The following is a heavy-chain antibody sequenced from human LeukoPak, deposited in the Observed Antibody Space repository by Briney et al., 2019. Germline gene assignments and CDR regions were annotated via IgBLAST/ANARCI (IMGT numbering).Heavy chain of an antibody. D-gene: IGHD4-17*01. Sequence: ASVTVSCTASGYTFSSYYMHWVRQAPGQGLEWMGIITPSGGSTSYAQKFQGRVTMTRDMSTSTVDMELSSLRSEDTAVYYCARDRATTVTTYSGAFDIWGQGTMVTVSS. CDR1: GYTFSSYY. CDR2: ITPSGGST. V-gene: IGHV1-46*01. J-gene: IGHJ3*02. CDR3: ARDRATTVTTYSGAFDI.